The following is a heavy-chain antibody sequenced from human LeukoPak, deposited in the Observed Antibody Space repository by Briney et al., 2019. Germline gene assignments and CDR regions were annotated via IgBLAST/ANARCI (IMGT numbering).Heavy chain of an antibody. J-gene: IGHJ3*02. CDR1: GFGFSRYW. Sequence: PWGSLRLSCAASGFGFSRYWIHWVRQAPGTGLKWVSRIYRDGSTTDYADSVKGRFSISRDNSKNTLYLDMNSLRAGDTAVYYCAKDLRIGYYDSSGYYSDAIDIWGQGTMVTVSS. CDR2: IYRDGSTT. D-gene: IGHD3-22*01. CDR3: AKDLRIGYYDSSGYYSDAIDI. V-gene: IGHV3-74*01.